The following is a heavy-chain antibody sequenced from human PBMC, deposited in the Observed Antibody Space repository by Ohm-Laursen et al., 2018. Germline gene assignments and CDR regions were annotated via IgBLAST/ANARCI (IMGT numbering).Heavy chain of an antibody. Sequence: SLRLSCAASGFTFSSYGMHWVRQAPGKGLEWVAVISYDGNHKYYADSVKGRFTISRDNSKNTLYLQMNSLRAEDTAVYYCASQGLSLDYWGQGTLVTVSS. D-gene: IGHD3-16*02. CDR3: ASQGLSLDY. CDR2: ISYDGNHK. V-gene: IGHV3-30*03. CDR1: GFTFSSYG. J-gene: IGHJ4*02.